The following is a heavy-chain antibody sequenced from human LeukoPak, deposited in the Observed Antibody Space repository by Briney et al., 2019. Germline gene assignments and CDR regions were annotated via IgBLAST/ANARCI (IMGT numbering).Heavy chain of an antibody. V-gene: IGHV3-23*01. CDR2: ISGGGSRT. J-gene: IGHJ4*02. D-gene: IGHD6-19*01. Sequence: PGGSLRLSCAASGFTFSTYEMNRVRQAPGKGLDWVSTISGGGSRTYYAHSVKGRFTISRDDSKNTHYLQTDRLRVEDTAIYYCAKQGENSGWGSFDHWGQGILVTVSS. CDR3: AKQGENSGWGSFDH. CDR1: GFTFSTYE.